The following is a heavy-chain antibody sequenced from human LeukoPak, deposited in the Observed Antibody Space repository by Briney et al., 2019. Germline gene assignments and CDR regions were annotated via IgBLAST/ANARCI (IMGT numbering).Heavy chain of an antibody. CDR1: GFTFSSYG. Sequence: GRSLRLSCAASGFTFSSYGMHWVRQAPGKGLEWVANIKQDGSEKYYVDSVKGRFTISRDNAKNSLYLQMNSLRAEDTAVYYCARDNYFAFDIWGQGTMVTVSS. CDR2: IKQDGSEK. CDR3: ARDNYFAFDI. D-gene: IGHD2/OR15-2a*01. J-gene: IGHJ3*02. V-gene: IGHV3-7*01.